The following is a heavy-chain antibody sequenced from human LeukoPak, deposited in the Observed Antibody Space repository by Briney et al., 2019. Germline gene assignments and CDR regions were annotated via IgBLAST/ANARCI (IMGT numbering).Heavy chain of an antibody. J-gene: IGHJ4*02. V-gene: IGHV3-48*01. CDR2: ISSSSSTI. CDR3: ARSTMIVVDEYYFDY. D-gene: IGHD3-22*01. CDR1: GFTSSNNW. Sequence: GGSLRLSCAASGFTSSNNWMSWVRQDPGKGLGWVSYISSSSSTIYYADSVKGRFTISRDNAKNSLYLQMNSLRAEDTAVYYCARSTMIVVDEYYFDYWGQGTLVTVSS.